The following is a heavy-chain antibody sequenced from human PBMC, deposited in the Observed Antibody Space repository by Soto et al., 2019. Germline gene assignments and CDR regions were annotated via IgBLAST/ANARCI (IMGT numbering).Heavy chain of an antibody. CDR3: ARLTTIITGAFDD. J-gene: IGHJ4*02. D-gene: IGHD7-27*01. CDR2: IYDSGRT. V-gene: IGHV4-31*03. CDR1: GASIGSGSHY. Sequence: SETLSLTCTVSGASIGSGSHYWSWIRQYPGEGLVWIGHIYDSGRTYYNPSLESRVSISIDTSKNEFSLTLTSVTAADTAVYYCARLTTIITGAFDDWGLGTVVTVSS.